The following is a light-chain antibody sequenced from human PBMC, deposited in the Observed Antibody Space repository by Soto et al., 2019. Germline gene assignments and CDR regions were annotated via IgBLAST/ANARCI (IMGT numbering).Light chain of an antibody. CDR2: GAS. Sequence: DIQVTQSPSSLSASVGDRVTITCRASQGITNALSWYQQKQGQAPTLLIYGASNLQSGVPPRFSGSGYGTHFTLTISSLQPEDVATYYCLQEYTTPLGTFGQGTKVEIK. CDR3: LQEYTTPLGT. V-gene: IGKV1-27*01. J-gene: IGKJ1*01. CDR1: QGITNA.